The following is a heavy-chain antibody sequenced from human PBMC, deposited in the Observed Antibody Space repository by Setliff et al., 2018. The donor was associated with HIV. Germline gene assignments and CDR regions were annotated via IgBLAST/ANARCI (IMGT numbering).Heavy chain of an antibody. D-gene: IGHD5-12*01. CDR2: VHTSGSS. V-gene: IGHV4-4*08. J-gene: IGHJ4*02. CDR3: VRGGTGWLRGLFDY. CDR1: GGSISDFY. Sequence: SETQSLTCDVSGGSISDFYWSWIRQSPRWGLEWIGYVHTSGSSNYNLSLKSRATISVDTSTNQFSLKLTSLTAADTAVYYCVRGGTGWLRGLFDYWGRGILVTVSS.